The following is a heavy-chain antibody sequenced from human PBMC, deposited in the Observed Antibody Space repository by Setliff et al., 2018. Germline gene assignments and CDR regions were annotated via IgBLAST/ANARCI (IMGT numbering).Heavy chain of an antibody. Sequence: LSLTCTVSDDSFTSSSYYWGWLRQPPGKGPQWIGSIYYGGSTYYNPSLKSRAAFSIDTSKNQFSLKLTSVTAADTALYYCATDGPAYPLGAFDVWGQGTMVTVS. CDR1: DDSFTSSSYY. D-gene: IGHD3-16*01. CDR3: ATDGPAYPLGAFDV. J-gene: IGHJ3*01. CDR2: IYYGGST. V-gene: IGHV4-39*01.